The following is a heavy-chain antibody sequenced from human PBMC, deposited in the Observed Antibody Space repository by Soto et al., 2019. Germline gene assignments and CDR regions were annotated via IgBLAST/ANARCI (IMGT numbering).Heavy chain of an antibody. V-gene: IGHV4-31*03. CDR3: ARQDSGYYYFDY. CDR2: IDYSGST. Sequence: QVQLQESGPGLVKPSQNLSLTCTVSGGSISSGGYYWSWIRQHPGKGLEWIGYIDYSGSTYYNPSLKRRVTISVDTSKNQFSLKLSSVTAADTAVYYCARQDSGYYYFDYWGQGTLVTVSS. J-gene: IGHJ4*02. D-gene: IGHD3-22*01. CDR1: GGSISSGGYY.